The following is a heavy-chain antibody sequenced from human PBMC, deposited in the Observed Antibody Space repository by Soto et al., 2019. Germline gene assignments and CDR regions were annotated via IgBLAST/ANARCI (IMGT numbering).Heavy chain of an antibody. CDR2: IYPGDSDT. J-gene: IGHJ6*02. D-gene: IGHD2-15*01. Sequence: GESLKISCKGSGYRFTSYWIGWVRQMPGKGLEWMGIIYPGDSDTRYSPSFQGQVTISADKSISTAYLQWSSLKASDTAMYYCARQVVVVVAATVHYYYGMDVWGQGTTVTVSS. V-gene: IGHV5-51*01. CDR1: GYRFTSYW. CDR3: ARQVVVVVAATVHYYYGMDV.